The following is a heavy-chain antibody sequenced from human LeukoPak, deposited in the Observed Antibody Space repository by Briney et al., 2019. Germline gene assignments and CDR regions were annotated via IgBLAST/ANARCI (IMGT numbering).Heavy chain of an antibody. J-gene: IGHJ4*02. CDR2: ISHDGSKK. Sequence: PGGSLRLSCAASGFAFSSYAVHWVRQAPGKGLECVAVISHDGSKKYYADFVKGRFTISRDNSKNTLYLHMNSLIPEDTAVYFCAKDWKFYYVSGSFFPDNWGQGTLVTVFS. CDR3: AKDWKFYYVSGSFFPDN. V-gene: IGHV3-30-3*01. CDR1: GFAFSSYA. D-gene: IGHD3-10*01.